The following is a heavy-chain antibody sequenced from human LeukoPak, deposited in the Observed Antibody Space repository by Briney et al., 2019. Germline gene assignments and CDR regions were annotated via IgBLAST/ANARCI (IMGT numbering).Heavy chain of an antibody. CDR2: VHLSGSI. D-gene: IGHD1-26*01. Sequence: PSETLSLTCAVSGGSISSSNWWSWVRQPPGKGLEWIGEVHLSGSINYNASLKSRVTISLDKSKNHFSLNLSSVTAADTALYYCARGVGASHSDYWGQGTLVTVSS. CDR3: ARGVGASHSDY. V-gene: IGHV4-4*02. J-gene: IGHJ4*02. CDR1: GGSISSSNW.